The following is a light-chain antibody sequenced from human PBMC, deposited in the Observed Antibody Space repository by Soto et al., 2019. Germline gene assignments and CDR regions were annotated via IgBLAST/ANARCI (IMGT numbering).Light chain of an antibody. CDR3: TSWTTSTTMK. CDR1: SSDVGAYNY. V-gene: IGLV2-14*01. CDR2: DVN. Sequence: QSVLTQPASVSGSPGQSITISCTGTSSDVGAYNYFSWYQQHPGKAPKLMIYDVNIRPSGVSNRFSGSKSGNTASLTISGLQAEDEADYYCTSWTTSTTMKFGGGTKLTVL. J-gene: IGLJ2*01.